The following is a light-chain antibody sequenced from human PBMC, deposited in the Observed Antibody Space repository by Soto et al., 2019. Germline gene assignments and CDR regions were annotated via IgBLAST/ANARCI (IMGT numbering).Light chain of an antibody. Sequence: DVQMTQSPSSLSAAVGGRVTITGRASQNIASFLNWYQQRPGTAPKLLIYAASNLESGVPSRFSGRGSATDFTLSISSLQPEDFATYFCQQTYSMPVTFGQGTKVDIK. CDR3: QQTYSMPVT. CDR1: QNIASF. J-gene: IGKJ1*01. CDR2: AAS. V-gene: IGKV1-39*01.